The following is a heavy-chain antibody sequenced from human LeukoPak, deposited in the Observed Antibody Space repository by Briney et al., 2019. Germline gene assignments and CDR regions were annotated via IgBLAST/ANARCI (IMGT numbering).Heavy chain of an antibody. CDR1: GFTFSSSA. CDR3: AKDGYTMVRGSFDY. Sequence: GGSLRLSCAASGFTFSSSAMSWVRQAPGKGLEWVSSISSSGGSTYYSDSVKGRFTISRDNSKNTLYLQMNSLRAEDTAVFFCAKDGYTMVRGSFDYWGQGTLVTVSS. J-gene: IGHJ4*02. D-gene: IGHD3-10*01. CDR2: ISSSGGST. V-gene: IGHV3-23*01.